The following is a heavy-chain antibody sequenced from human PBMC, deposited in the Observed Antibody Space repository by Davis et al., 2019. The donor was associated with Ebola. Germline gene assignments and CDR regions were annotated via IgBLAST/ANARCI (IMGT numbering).Heavy chain of an antibody. D-gene: IGHD3-3*01. J-gene: IGHJ4*02. CDR1: GFTFSSYP. V-gene: IGHV3-7*01. CDR2: IKTDGSEE. Sequence: GGSLRLSCAASGFTFSSYPMHWVRQAAGKGLEWVANIKTDGSEEHYVDFVKGRFTMSRDNAKNSLYLQLDSLRDDDTAVYYCARWGLRGNYDSWSGSDYYFDYWGQGTLVTVSS. CDR3: ARWGLRGNYDSWSGSDYYFDY.